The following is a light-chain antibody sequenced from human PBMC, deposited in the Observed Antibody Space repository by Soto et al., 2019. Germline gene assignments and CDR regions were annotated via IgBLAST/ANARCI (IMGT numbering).Light chain of an antibody. CDR3: LQYKNSPIT. CDR1: EGIRND. CDR2: AAS. V-gene: IGKV1-17*01. J-gene: IGKJ5*01. Sequence: DIQMTQSPSSRSESVGERVTITCRASEGIRNDLGWYQQKPGKAPKRLIFAASSWQSGVPSRFSGSGSGTDFTLTISSLQPEDFATYYCLQYKNSPITFGQGTRLENK.